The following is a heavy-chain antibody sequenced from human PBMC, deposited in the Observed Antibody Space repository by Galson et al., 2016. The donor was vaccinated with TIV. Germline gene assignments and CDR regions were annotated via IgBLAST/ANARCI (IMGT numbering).Heavy chain of an antibody. J-gene: IGHJ6*02. CDR3: ATVITFGGVTVYGRDYGMDV. D-gene: IGHD3-16*02. CDR1: GGTFKIHS. Sequence: VSCKASGGTFKIHSITWVRQAPGQGLEWMGGIIPVFGTANYAQSFRGRVTITADESTNTAYLQLSSLRSEDTAVYYCATVITFGGVTVYGRDYGMDVWGQGTTVTVSS. V-gene: IGHV1-69*01. CDR2: IIPVFGTA.